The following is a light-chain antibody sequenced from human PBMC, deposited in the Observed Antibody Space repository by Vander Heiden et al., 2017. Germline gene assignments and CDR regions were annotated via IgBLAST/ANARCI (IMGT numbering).Light chain of an antibody. J-gene: IGKJ2*01. CDR3: QQSYSTLYT. CDR1: QSISSY. Sequence: DIHQTQSPSSLSASVGDRVTITCRASQSISSYLNWYQQKPGKAPKLLIYAASSLQSGVPSRFSGSGSGTDFTLTISSLQPEDFATYYCQQSYSTLYTFGQGTKLEIK. V-gene: IGKV1-39*01. CDR2: AAS.